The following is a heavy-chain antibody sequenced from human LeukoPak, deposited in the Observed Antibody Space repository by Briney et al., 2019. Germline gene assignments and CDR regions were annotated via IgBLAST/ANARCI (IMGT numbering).Heavy chain of an antibody. CDR2: ISSGSSYI. CDR1: GFTFSSYS. D-gene: IGHD6-13*01. Sequence: GGSLRLSCAASGFTFSSYSMNWVRQAPGKGLEWVSSISSGSSYIYYADSVKGRFTISRDNSKNTLYLQMNSLRAEDTAVYYCAKDRIGSSWYSPLDYWGQGTLVTVSS. J-gene: IGHJ4*02. CDR3: AKDRIGSSWYSPLDY. V-gene: IGHV3-21*04.